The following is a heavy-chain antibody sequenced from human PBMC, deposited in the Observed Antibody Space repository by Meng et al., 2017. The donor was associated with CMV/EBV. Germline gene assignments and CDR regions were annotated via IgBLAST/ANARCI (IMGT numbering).Heavy chain of an antibody. CDR2: IYYSGST. J-gene: IGHJ5*02. D-gene: IGHD1-7*01. CDR1: GGSISSYY. CDR3: ARALLAGTTFLVFDP. V-gene: IGHV4-59*01. Sequence: SETLSLTCTVSGGSISSYYWSWIRQPPGKGLEWLGYIYYSGSTNYHPSLKSRVTISVDTSKNQFSLKLSSVTAADTAVYYCARALLAGTTFLVFDPWGQGTLVTVSS.